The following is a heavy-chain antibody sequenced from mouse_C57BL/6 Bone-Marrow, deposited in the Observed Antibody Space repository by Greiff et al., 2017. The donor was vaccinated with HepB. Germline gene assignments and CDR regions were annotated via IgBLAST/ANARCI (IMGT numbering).Heavy chain of an antibody. V-gene: IGHV3-6*01. J-gene: IGHJ1*03. CDR3: ARVYYDYGWYFDV. D-gene: IGHD2-4*01. CDR2: ISYDGSN. Sequence: EVKLQESGPGLVKPSQSLSLTCSVTGYSITSGYYWNWIRQFPGNKLEWMGYISYDGSNNYNPSLKNRISITRDTSKNQFFLKLNSVTTEDTATYYCARVYYDYGWYFDVWGTGTTVTVSS. CDR1: GYSITSGYY.